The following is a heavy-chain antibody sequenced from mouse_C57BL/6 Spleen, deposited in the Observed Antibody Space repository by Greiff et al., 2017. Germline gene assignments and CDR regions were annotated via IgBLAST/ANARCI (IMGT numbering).Heavy chain of an antibody. J-gene: IGHJ1*03. CDR1: GYTFTEYT. CDR2: FYPGSGSI. Sequence: VKLVESGAELVKPGASVKLSCKASGYTFTEYTIHWVKQRSGQGLEWIGWFYPGSGSIKYNEKFKDKATLTADKSSSTVDMELSRLTSEDSAVYFCARHAPYDSYWYFDVWGTGTTVTVSS. D-gene: IGHD2-4*01. V-gene: IGHV1-62-2*01. CDR3: ARHAPYDSYWYFDV.